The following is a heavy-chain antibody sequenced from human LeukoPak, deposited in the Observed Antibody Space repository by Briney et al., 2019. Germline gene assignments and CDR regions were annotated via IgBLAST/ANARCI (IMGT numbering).Heavy chain of an antibody. CDR3: ARGNRIAAXXXYFDY. Sequence: SETLSLTCAVYGGSFSGYYWSWIRQPPGKGLEWIGEINHSGSTNYNPSLKSRVTISVDTSKNQFSLKLSSVTAADTAVYYCARGNRIAAXXXYFDYWGQGTLVTVSS. CDR1: GGSFSGYY. CDR2: INHSGST. J-gene: IGHJ4*02. V-gene: IGHV4-34*01. D-gene: IGHD6-6*01.